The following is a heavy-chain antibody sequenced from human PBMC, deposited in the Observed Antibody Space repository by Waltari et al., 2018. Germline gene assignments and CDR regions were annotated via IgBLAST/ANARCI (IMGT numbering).Heavy chain of an antibody. V-gene: IGHV5-51*01. CDR3: ARHVKGGGGGGYIEH. CDR1: GYNFDHYW. J-gene: IGHJ1*01. D-gene: IGHD5-12*01. CDR2: IHPSDPDT. Sequence: EVELVQSGAEVKKPGESLRISCKGSGYNFDHYWIGWVRQKPGRGREWLGGIHPSDPDTRYSPSFVGQVTMSGDKSISTVYLQRTSLQVSDSAIYYCARHVKGGGGGGYIEHWGQGTQVTVSS.